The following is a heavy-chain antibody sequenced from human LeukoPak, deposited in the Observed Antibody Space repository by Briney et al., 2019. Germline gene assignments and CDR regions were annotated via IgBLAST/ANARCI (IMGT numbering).Heavy chain of an antibody. CDR3: AKVAAAGTFDY. V-gene: IGHV3-9*03. CDR1: GFTFDDYA. D-gene: IGHD6-13*01. CDR2: ISWNSGSI. Sequence: GGSLRHSCAASGFTFDDYAMHWVRQAPGKGLEWVSGISWNSGSIGYADSVKGRFTISRDNAKNSLYLQMNSLRAEDMALYYCAKVAAAGTFDYWGQGTLVTVSS. J-gene: IGHJ4*02.